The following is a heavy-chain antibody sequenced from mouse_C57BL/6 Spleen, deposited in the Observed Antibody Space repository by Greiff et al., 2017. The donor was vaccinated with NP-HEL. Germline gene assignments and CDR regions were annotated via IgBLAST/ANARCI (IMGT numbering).Heavy chain of an antibody. Sequence: QVQLQQPGAELVRPGSSVKLSCKASGYTFTSYWMRWVRQRPIQGLEWIGNIDPSDSETHYNQKFKDKATLTVAKSSSTAYMQLSSLTSEDSAVYYCARETTPVAMDYWGQGTSVTVSS. CDR1: GYTFTSYW. D-gene: IGHD1-1*01. CDR2: IDPSDSET. V-gene: IGHV1-52*01. J-gene: IGHJ4*01. CDR3: ARETTPVAMDY.